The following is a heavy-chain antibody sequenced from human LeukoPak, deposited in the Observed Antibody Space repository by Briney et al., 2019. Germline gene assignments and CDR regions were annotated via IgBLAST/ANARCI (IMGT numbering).Heavy chain of an antibody. Sequence: PSETLSLTCAVYGGSFSGYYWSWIRQPPGKGLEWIGEINHSGSTNYNPSLKSRVTISVDTSKNQFSLKLSSVTAADTAVYYCASGVLGYCSGGSCLAEYFQHWGQGTLVTVSS. CDR2: INHSGST. J-gene: IGHJ1*01. D-gene: IGHD2-15*01. CDR3: ASGVLGYCSGGSCLAEYFQH. V-gene: IGHV4-34*01. CDR1: GGSFSGYY.